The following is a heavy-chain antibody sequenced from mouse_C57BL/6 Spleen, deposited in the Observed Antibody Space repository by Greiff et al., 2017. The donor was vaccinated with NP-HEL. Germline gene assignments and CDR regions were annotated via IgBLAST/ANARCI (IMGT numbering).Heavy chain of an antibody. Sequence: QVQLQQPGAELVKPGASVRLSCKASGYTFTNFWMHWVKQRPGQGLEWIGMIHPYSGSPNYNERFKTKATLTVDKSSSTAYMQLSSLTSEDSAVYYCARGVTRAWFPYWGQGTLVTVSA. J-gene: IGHJ3*01. CDR3: ARGVTRAWFPY. CDR1: GYTFTNFW. V-gene: IGHV1-64*01. CDR2: IHPYSGSP.